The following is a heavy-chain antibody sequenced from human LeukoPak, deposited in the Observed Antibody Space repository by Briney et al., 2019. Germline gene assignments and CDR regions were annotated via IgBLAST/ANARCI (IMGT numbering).Heavy chain of an antibody. J-gene: IGHJ4*02. CDR1: GFTFSSYA. Sequence: PGGSLRLSCAASGFTFSSYAMHWVRQAPGKGLEWVAVISYDGSNKYYADSVKGRFTISRDNSKNTLYLQMNSLRAEDTAVYYCANWRNVYSSLDYWGQGTLVTVSS. CDR3: ANWRNVYSSLDY. V-gene: IGHV3-30-3*01. D-gene: IGHD6-13*01. CDR2: ISYDGSNK.